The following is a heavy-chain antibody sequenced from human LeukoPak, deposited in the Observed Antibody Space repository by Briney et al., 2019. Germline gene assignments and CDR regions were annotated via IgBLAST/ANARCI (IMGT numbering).Heavy chain of an antibody. CDR3: ARGRGVSYHY. V-gene: IGHV3-74*01. Sequence: PGRSLRLSCVASGFTFSSYWMHWVRQAPGKGLVWVSRINTDGSTTTYADSVKGRFTISRDNAKNTLYLQMNSLRVEDTAVYYCARGRGVSYHYWGQGTLVTVSS. J-gene: IGHJ4*02. CDR1: GFTFSSYW. CDR2: INTDGSTT. D-gene: IGHD1-26*01.